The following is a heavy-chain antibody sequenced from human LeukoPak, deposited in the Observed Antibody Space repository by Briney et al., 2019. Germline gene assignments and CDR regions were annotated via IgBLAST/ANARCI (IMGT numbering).Heavy chain of an antibody. CDR1: GGSFSGYY. Sequence: SETLSLTCAVYGGSFSGYYWSWIRQPPGKGLEWIGEINHSGSTNYNPPLKSRVTISVDTSKNQFSLKLSSVTAADTAVYYCARGRSGSYRKDYYYGMDVWGQGTTVTVSS. CDR3: ARGRSGSYRKDYYYGMDV. D-gene: IGHD1-26*01. CDR2: INHSGST. J-gene: IGHJ6*02. V-gene: IGHV4-34*01.